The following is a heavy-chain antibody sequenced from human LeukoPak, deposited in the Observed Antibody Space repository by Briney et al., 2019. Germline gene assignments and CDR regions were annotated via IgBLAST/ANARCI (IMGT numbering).Heavy chain of an antibody. D-gene: IGHD3-3*01. CDR3: AREKGITIFGVAKEAFDI. J-gene: IGHJ3*02. CDR2: IIPIFGTA. Sequence: GASVKVSCKASGSTFTSYAISWVRQAPGQGLEWMGGIIPIFGTANYAQKFQGRVTITADESTTTAYMELSSLRSEDTAVYYCAREKGITIFGVAKEAFDIWGQGTMVTVSS. V-gene: IGHV1-69*13. CDR1: GSTFTSYA.